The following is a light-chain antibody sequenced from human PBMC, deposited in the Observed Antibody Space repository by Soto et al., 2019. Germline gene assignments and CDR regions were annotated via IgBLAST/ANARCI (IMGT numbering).Light chain of an antibody. CDR1: QRVDDP. CDR2: GAS. J-gene: IGKJ4*01. CDR3: QQYNNWPLT. V-gene: IGKV3-15*01. Sequence: EIVLTQSPGTLSLSPGERATLSFSARQRVDDPYLAWYQQKPGQAPRLLMYGASTRATGIPARFSGSGSGTEFTLTISSLQSEDFAVYSCQQYNNWPLTFGGGTKVDIK.